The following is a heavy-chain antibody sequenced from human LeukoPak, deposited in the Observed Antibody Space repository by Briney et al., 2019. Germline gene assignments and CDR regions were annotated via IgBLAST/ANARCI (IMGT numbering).Heavy chain of an antibody. Sequence: ASVKVSCKASGGTFSSYAISWVRQAPGQGLEWMGGIIPIFGTANYAQKFQGRVTITADESTSTAYMELSSLRSEDTAVYYCARRFVVVAANYYYYYGMDVWGQGTTVTVSS. CDR3: ARRFVVVAANYYYYYGMDV. V-gene: IGHV1-69*13. D-gene: IGHD2-15*01. CDR2: IIPIFGTA. CDR1: GGTFSSYA. J-gene: IGHJ6*02.